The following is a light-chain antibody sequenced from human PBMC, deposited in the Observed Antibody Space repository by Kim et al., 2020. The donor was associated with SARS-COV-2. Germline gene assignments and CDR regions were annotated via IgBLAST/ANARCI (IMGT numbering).Light chain of an antibody. CDR1: QSVSGSY. CDR2: GGS. V-gene: IGKV3-20*01. CDR3: QKYANSPFT. Sequence: EIVLTQSPGTLSLSPGERATLSCRASQSVSGSYLAWYQQKPGQPPRLLIYGGSIRATGIPDRFSGSGSGTDFTLAISRLEPEDFAVYSGQKYANSPFTFGQGTRLDIK. J-gene: IGKJ5*01.